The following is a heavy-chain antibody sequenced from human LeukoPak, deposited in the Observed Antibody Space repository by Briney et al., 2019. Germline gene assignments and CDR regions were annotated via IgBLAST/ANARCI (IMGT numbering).Heavy chain of an antibody. CDR3: AKGLRWYLNWFDP. Sequence: PGGSLRLSCAASGFTFSSYSMNWVRQAPGKGLEWVSSISSSSSYIYYADSVKGRFTISRDNSKNTLYLQMNSLRAEDTAVYYCAKGLRWYLNWFDPWGQGTLVTVSS. J-gene: IGHJ5*02. D-gene: IGHD4-23*01. CDR2: ISSSSSYI. CDR1: GFTFSSYS. V-gene: IGHV3-21*04.